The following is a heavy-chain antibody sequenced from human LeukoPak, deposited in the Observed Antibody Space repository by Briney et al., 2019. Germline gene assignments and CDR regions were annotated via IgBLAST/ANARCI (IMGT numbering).Heavy chain of an antibody. CDR1: GFTFSTYS. D-gene: IGHD3-22*01. V-gene: IGHV3-48*04. J-gene: IGHJ4*02. CDR2: ISSSSSTI. CDR3: ARDIRITMIVVVSGGAIDY. Sequence: GGSLRLSCAASGFTFSTYSINWVRQAPGKGLEWVSYISSSSSTIYYADSVKGRFTISRDNAKNSLYLQMNSLRAEDTAVYCCARDIRITMIVVVSGGAIDYWGQGTLVTVSS.